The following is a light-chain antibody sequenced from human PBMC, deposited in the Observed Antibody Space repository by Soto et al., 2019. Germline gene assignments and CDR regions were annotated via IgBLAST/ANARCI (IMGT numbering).Light chain of an antibody. J-gene: IGKJ4*01. CDR1: QSVSSIY. V-gene: IGKV3-20*01. Sequence: ENWLKRSPVRRSLSPGGRANLSCRASQSVSSIYVARYHQKPRQAPTLLIYGASTRATGIPDRFSGSGSRTDFTLTISRLEPEDFAVYYCQQYGSSPLSFAGGTKV. CDR3: QQYGSSPLS. CDR2: GAS.